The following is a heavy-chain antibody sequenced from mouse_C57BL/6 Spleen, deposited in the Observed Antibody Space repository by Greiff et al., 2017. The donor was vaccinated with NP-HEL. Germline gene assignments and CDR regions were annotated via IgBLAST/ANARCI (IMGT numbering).Heavy chain of an antibody. CDR2: FYPGSGSI. CDR3: AGHEGYYGSSNGYFDV. V-gene: IGHV1-62-2*01. J-gene: IGHJ1*03. D-gene: IGHD1-1*01. CDR1: GYTFTEYT. Sequence: VQLQQSGAELVKPGASVKLSCKASGYTFTEYTIHWVKQRSGQGLEWIGSFYPGSGSIKYNEKFKDKATLTADKSSSTVYMELSRMASEDSAVYFCAGHEGYYGSSNGYFDVWGTGTTVTVSS.